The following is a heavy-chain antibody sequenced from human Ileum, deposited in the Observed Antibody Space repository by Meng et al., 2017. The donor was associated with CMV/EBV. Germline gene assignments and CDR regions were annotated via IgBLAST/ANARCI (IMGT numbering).Heavy chain of an antibody. V-gene: IGHV3-7*01. D-gene: IGHD3-3*01. CDR2: ISPDGSER. CDR1: GFTFNNYW. CDR3: ARVSSEDFWSGRYPSGCYGMDV. J-gene: IGHJ6*02. Sequence: GESLKISCAASGFTFNNYWMNWIRQAPGKGLEWVAKISPDGSERYYVDSVKGRFTISRDNAKNSLYLQMNSLRVEDTAVYYCARVSSEDFWSGRYPSGCYGMDVWGQGTTVTVSS.